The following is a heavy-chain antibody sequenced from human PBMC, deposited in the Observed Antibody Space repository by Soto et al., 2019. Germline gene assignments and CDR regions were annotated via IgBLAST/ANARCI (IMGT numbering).Heavy chain of an antibody. CDR3: ARDLGGYNSIAAY. CDR1: GYAFSIHG. Sequence: ASVNVSWKAAGYAFSIHGITWGRQAPGQGLEWMGWISAYNGNTNYTQKLQGRLTMTTDTSTSTAYMELRSLRSDDTAVYYCARDLGGYNSIAAYWGQGALVTVSS. V-gene: IGHV1-18*01. CDR2: ISAYNGNT. D-gene: IGHD5-12*01. J-gene: IGHJ4*02.